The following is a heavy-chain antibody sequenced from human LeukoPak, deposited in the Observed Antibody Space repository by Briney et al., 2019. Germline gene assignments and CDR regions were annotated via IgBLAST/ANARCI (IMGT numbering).Heavy chain of an antibody. CDR3: ARGYQDYYYGMDV. Sequence: SETLSLTCTVSGGSIRSYYWSWIRQPAGRGLEWIGRIYTTGSTNYNPSLKSRVTMSIDTSKNQFSLKLSSVTAADTAVYYCARGYQDYYYGMDVWGQGTTVTVSS. J-gene: IGHJ6*02. CDR2: IYTTGST. CDR1: GGSIRSYY. D-gene: IGHD2-2*01. V-gene: IGHV4-4*07.